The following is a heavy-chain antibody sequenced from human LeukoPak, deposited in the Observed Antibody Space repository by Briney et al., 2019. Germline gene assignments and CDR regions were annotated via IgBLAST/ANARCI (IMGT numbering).Heavy chain of an antibody. Sequence: GGSLRLSCAASGFTFSSYSMNWVRQAPGKGLEWVSYISSSSSTIYYADSVKGRFTISRDNSKNTLYLQMNSLRAEDTAVYYCAKAMIVVYYYGMDVWGQGTTVTVSS. CDR3: AKAMIVVYYYGMDV. CDR2: ISSSSSTI. V-gene: IGHV3-48*01. J-gene: IGHJ6*02. CDR1: GFTFSSYS. D-gene: IGHD3-22*01.